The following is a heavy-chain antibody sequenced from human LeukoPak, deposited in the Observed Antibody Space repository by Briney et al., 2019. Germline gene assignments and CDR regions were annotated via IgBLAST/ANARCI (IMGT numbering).Heavy chain of an antibody. Sequence: GGSLRLSCAASGFTFSSYSMNWVRQAPGKGLEWVSSISSSSSYIYYADSVKGRFTISRDNAKNSLYLQMNSLRAEDTAVYYCARDASSTYSSSWYYYYYYYMDVWGKGTTVTVSS. CDR1: GFTFSSYS. CDR2: ISSSSSYI. D-gene: IGHD6-13*01. V-gene: IGHV3-21*01. J-gene: IGHJ6*03. CDR3: ARDASSTYSSSWYYYYYYYMDV.